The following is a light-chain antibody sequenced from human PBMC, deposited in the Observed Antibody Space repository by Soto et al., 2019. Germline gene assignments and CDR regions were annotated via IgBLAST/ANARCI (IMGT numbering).Light chain of an antibody. CDR1: QSVSSSY. CDR2: CAS. CDR3: QQYGSSPFT. V-gene: IGKV3-20*01. J-gene: IGKJ3*01. Sequence: ESVLTQSPGTLSMSPGERATLSCRASQSVSSSYSAWYQQKPGQAPRLLIYCASSRATGIPDRFSGSGSGTDFTLTISRLEPEDFAVYYCQQYGSSPFTFGPGTNVDIK.